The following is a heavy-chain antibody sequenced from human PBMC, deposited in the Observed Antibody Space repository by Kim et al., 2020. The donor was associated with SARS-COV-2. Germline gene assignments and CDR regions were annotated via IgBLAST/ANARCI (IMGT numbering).Heavy chain of an antibody. V-gene: IGHV3-21*01. D-gene: IGHD1-26*01. Sequence: GGSLRLSCAASGFTFSTYSMTWVRQAPGKGLAWVSSISSSSTYIYYADSVKGRFTLSRDNAKNSLYLQLNSLRPEDTAVYYCGRLLSRVGAPDAIDYWGQGTLVTVSS. CDR1: GFTFSTYS. J-gene: IGHJ4*02. CDR3: GRLLSRVGAPDAIDY. CDR2: ISSSSTYI.